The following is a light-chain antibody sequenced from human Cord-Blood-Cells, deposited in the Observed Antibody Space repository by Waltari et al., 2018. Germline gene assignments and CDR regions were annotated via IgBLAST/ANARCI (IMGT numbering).Light chain of an antibody. J-gene: IGLJ3*02. CDR2: DVS. Sequence: QSALTQPASVSGSPRQSFTISCTGTSSHVGGYNSLSWYQQHPGKATKLMIYDVSKRPSGVSNRVSGSKSGNTASLTISGLQAEDEADYYCSSYTSSSTWVFGGGTKLTVL. CDR3: SSYTSSSTWV. V-gene: IGLV2-14*03. CDR1: SSHVGGYNS.